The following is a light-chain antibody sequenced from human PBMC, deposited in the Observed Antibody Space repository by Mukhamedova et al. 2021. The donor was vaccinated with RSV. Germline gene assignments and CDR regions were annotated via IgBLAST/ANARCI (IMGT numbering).Light chain of an antibody. CDR1: SGSIASNY. CDR3: QSYDSSNWV. Sequence: ISCTRSSGSIASNYVQWYQQRPGSAPTTVIYEDNQRPSGAPARFSGSIDSSSNSASLTFSGLMTVAEADYYCQSYDSSNWVFGGG. CDR2: EDN. V-gene: IGLV6-57*03. J-gene: IGLJ3*02.